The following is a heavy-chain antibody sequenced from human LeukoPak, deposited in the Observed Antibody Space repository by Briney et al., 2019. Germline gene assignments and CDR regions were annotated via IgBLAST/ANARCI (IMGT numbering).Heavy chain of an antibody. CDR3: ARVVYCDSSGYLDY. J-gene: IGHJ4*02. D-gene: IGHD3-22*01. CDR2: IIPIFGTA. Sequence: GSSVKVSCKASGGTFSSYAISWVRQAPGQGLEWMGGIIPIFGTANYAQKFQGRVTITADESTSTAYMELSSLRSEDTAVYYCARVVYCDSSGYLDYWGQGTLVTVSS. CDR1: GGTFSSYA. V-gene: IGHV1-69*01.